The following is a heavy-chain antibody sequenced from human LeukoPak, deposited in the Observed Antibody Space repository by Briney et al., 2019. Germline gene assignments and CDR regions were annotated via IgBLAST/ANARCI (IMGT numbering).Heavy chain of an antibody. CDR1: GGSISSSSYY. V-gene: IGHV4-39*07. Sequence: SETLSLTCTVSGGSISSSSYYWGWIRQPPGKGLEWIGSIYYSGSTYYNPSLKSRVTISVDTSKNQLSLKLNSVTAADTAVYYCARVYYYYMDVWGKGTTVIVSS. J-gene: IGHJ6*03. CDR3: ARVYYYYMDV. CDR2: IYYSGST.